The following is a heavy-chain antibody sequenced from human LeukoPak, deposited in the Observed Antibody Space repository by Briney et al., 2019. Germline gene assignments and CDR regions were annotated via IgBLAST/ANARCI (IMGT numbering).Heavy chain of an antibody. CDR1: GGSISSYD. CDR3: ARYGSAHWFDP. D-gene: IGHD4-17*01. J-gene: IGHJ5*02. Sequence: PSETLSLTCTVSGGSISSYDWSWIRQPPGKGLEWIGFIRYSGSPNYNPSLKSRVPISVETSKNQFSLRLTSVTAADTAVYYCARYGSAHWFDPWGQGTLVTVSS. V-gene: IGHV4-59*01. CDR2: IRYSGSP.